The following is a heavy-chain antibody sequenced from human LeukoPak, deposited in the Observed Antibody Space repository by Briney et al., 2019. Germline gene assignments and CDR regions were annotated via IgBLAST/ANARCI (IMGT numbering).Heavy chain of an antibody. CDR3: ATAQDYGEYVLGYFDY. V-gene: IGHV1-18*01. CDR2: ISPYKGNA. D-gene: IGHD4-17*01. J-gene: IGHJ4*02. Sequence: ASVKVSCKASDYTFSTYVISWVRQVPGQGPEWMGWISPYKGNAIYAQKLQGRVTITTDTSTGTAYMELRSLTSDDTAVYYCATAQDYGEYVLGYFDYWGQGTLVTVSS. CDR1: DYTFSTYV.